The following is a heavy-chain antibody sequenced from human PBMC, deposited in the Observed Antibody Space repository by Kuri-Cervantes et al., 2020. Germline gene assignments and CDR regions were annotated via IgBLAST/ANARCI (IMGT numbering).Heavy chain of an antibody. J-gene: IGHJ6*02. D-gene: IGHD6-19*01. CDR1: GFTFSSYG. CDR2: ISYDGSNK. Sequence: GGSLRLSCAASGFTFSSYGMHWVRQAPGKGLEWVAVISYDGSNKYYADSVKGRFTISRDNSKNTLYLQMNSLRAADTAVYYCAKEEVGSGWPYYYYYYGMDVWGQGTTVTVSS. CDR3: AKEEVGSGWPYYYYYYGMDV. V-gene: IGHV3-30*18.